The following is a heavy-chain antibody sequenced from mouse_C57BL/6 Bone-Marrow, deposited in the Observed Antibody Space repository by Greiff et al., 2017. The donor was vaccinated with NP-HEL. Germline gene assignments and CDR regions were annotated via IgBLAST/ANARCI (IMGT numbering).Heavy chain of an antibody. CDR3: ARDPRRYYSNYDAMDY. CDR2: ISDGGSYT. V-gene: IGHV5-4*01. J-gene: IGHJ4*01. D-gene: IGHD2-5*01. Sequence: DVMLVESGGGLVKPGGSLKLSCAASGFTFSSYAMSWVRQTPEKGLEWVATISDGGSYTYYPDNVKGRFTISRDNAKNNLYLQMSHLKSEDTAMYYCARDPRRYYSNYDAMDYWGQGTSVTVSS. CDR1: GFTFSSYA.